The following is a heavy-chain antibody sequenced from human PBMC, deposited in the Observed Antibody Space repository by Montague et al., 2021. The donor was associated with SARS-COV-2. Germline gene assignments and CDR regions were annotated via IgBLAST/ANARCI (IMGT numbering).Heavy chain of an antibody. V-gene: IGHV4-39*01. CDR3: ARLGLLWFGELWN. D-gene: IGHD3-10*01. J-gene: IGHJ4*02. Sequence: SETLSLTCTVSGGSISSSTYYWGWIRQPPGKGLDWIRSIYYSGSTYYNPSLKGRVTISVYTSKNQFSLKLSSVTAADTAVYSCARLGLLWFGELWNWGQGTLVTVSS. CDR2: IYYSGST. CDR1: GGSISSSTYY.